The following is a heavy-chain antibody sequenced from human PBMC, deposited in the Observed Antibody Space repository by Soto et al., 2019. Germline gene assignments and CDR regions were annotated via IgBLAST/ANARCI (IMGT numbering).Heavy chain of an antibody. Sequence: QVQLVESGGGVVQPGRSLRLSCAASGFTFSSYGMHWVRQAPGKVLEWAVVISYDGSNKYYADYVEGRFTITRDHSKNTLYLQTNSLRAEDTAVYYFAKDLYGEYCSVYGMDVWGQGTTVTVTS. J-gene: IGHJ6*02. CDR2: ISYDGSNK. CDR1: GFTFSSYG. D-gene: IGHD4-17*01. CDR3: AKDLYGEYCSVYGMDV. V-gene: IGHV3-30*18.